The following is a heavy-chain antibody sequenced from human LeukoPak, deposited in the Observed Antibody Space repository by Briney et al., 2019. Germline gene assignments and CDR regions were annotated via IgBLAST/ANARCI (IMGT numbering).Heavy chain of an antibody. D-gene: IGHD3-22*01. V-gene: IGHV3-23*01. CDR2: ISGSGDNT. CDR1: GFTFSSYA. Sequence: GGSLRLSCAASGFTFSSYAMSWVRQAPGKGLEWVSGISGSGDNTYYADSVKGRFTISRGNSKNTLYVQMNSLGTEDTAAYYCAKGSYYDSSGSFYFDYWGQGTLVTVSS. CDR3: AKGSYYDSSGSFYFDY. J-gene: IGHJ4*02.